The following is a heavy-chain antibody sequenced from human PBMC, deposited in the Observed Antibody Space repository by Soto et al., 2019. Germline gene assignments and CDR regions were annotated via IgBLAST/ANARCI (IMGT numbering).Heavy chain of an antibody. CDR3: ARDHGYCTNGVCFNWFDP. D-gene: IGHD2-8*01. CDR1: GYTFTSYA. CDR2: INAGNGNT. J-gene: IGHJ5*02. Sequence: ASVKVSCKASGYTFTSYAMHWVRQAPGQRLEWMGWINAGNGNTKYSQKFQGRVTITRDTSASTAYMELSSLRSEDTAVYYCARDHGYCTNGVCFNWFDPWGQGTLVTVPS. V-gene: IGHV1-3*01.